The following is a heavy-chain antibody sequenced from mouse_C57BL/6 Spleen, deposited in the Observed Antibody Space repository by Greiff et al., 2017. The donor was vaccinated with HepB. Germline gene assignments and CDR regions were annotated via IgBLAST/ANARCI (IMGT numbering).Heavy chain of an antibody. J-gene: IGHJ2*01. CDR2: IRSKSNNYAT. V-gene: IGHV10-1*01. Sequence: EVQLVESGGGLVQPKGSLKLSCAASGFSFNTYAMNWVRQAPGKGLEWVARIRSKSNNYATYYADSVKDRFTISRDDSESMLYLQMNNLKTEDTAMYYCVRHHGSSYAYYFDYWGQGTTLTVSS. D-gene: IGHD1-1*01. CDR1: GFSFNTYA. CDR3: VRHHGSSYAYYFDY.